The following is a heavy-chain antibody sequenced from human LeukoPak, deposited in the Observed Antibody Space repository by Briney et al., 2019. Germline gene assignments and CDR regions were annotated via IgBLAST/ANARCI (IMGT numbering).Heavy chain of an antibody. CDR2: ISSTGLTI. CDR3: ASFGDCSSTSCFSLDY. Sequence: GGSLRLSCAASGLTFSSFAMNWVRQAPGKGLEGVSYISSTGLTIYYADSVKGRFTISRDNAKNSLYLQMDTLRAEDTAVYYCASFGDCSSTSCFSLDYWGQGTLVTVSS. V-gene: IGHV3-48*03. J-gene: IGHJ4*02. D-gene: IGHD2-2*01. CDR1: GLTFSSFA.